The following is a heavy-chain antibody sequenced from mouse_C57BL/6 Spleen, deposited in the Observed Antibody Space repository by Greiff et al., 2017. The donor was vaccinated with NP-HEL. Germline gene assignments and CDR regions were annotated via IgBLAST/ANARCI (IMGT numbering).Heavy chain of an antibody. D-gene: IGHD3-2*02. J-gene: IGHJ3*01. CDR2: FYPRDGST. CDR3: ARDSSGYWFAY. CDR1: GYTFTSYD. V-gene: IGHV1-85*01. Sequence: VQLQQSGPELVKPGASVKLSCKASGYTFTSYDINWVKQRPGQGLAWIGWFYPRDGSTKYNEKFKGKATLTVDTSSSTAYMELHSLTSEDSAVYFCARDSSGYWFAYWGQGTLVTVSA.